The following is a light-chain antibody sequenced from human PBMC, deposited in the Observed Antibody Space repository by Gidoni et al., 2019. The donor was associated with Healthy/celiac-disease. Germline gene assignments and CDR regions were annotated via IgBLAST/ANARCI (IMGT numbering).Light chain of an antibody. CDR1: QSISSW. CDR2: KAS. J-gene: IGKJ1*01. CDR3: QQYNSYSWT. V-gene: IGKV1-5*03. Sequence: IQMAQSPSPLSASVGDRVTITFRASQSISSWLAWYQQKPGQAPKLLIYKASSLESGVPSRFSGSGSGTEFTLTISSLQPDDFATYYCQQYNSYSWTFGQGTKVEIK.